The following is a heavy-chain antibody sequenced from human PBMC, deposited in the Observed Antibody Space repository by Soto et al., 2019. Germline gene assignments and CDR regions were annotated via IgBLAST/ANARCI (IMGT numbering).Heavy chain of an antibody. CDR3: TPDKDSSSPMARYYYYYYGMDV. Sequence: PGGSLRLSCTASGITFSNYAMSWVRQAPRKGLEWVSSISTSGGRPYYADSVKGRFTISRDNSKNTLYLQMNSLKTEDTAVYYCTPDKDSSSPMARYYYYYYGMDVWGQGTTVTVS. D-gene: IGHD6-6*01. CDR1: GITFSNYA. V-gene: IGHV3-23*01. CDR2: ISTSGGRP. J-gene: IGHJ6*02.